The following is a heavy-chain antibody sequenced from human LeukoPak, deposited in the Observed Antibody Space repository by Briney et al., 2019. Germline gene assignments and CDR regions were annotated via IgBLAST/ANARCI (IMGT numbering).Heavy chain of an antibody. D-gene: IGHD1-26*01. CDR1: GFTFSSYG. CDR2: ISYDGSNK. CDR3: AKGKVGAGLELDY. J-gene: IGHJ4*02. V-gene: IGHV3-30*18. Sequence: QPGRSLRLSCAASGFTFSSYGMHWVRQAPGKGLEWVAVISYDGSNKYYADSVKGRFTISRDNSKNTLYPQMNSLRAEDTAVYYCAKGKVGAGLELDYWGQGTLVTVSS.